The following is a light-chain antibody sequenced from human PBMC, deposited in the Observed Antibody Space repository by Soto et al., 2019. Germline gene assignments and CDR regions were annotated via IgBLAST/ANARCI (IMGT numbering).Light chain of an antibody. CDR2: GAS. J-gene: IGKJ1*01. Sequence: EIVMTQSPATLSVSPGERASLSCRASQSVRSNLAWYQQKPGQPPRLLIYGASTRATGSPARFSGSGSGTEFPLTISSLQSEDFALYYCQQYNNWPPTFGQGTKVEIK. V-gene: IGKV3-15*01. CDR1: QSVRSN. CDR3: QQYNNWPPT.